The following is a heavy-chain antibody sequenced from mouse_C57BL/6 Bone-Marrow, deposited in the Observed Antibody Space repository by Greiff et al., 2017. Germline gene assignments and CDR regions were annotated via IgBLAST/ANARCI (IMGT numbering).Heavy chain of an antibody. CDR2: IYPGDGDT. Sequence: QVQLQQSGAELVKPGASVKISCKASGYAFSSYWMNWVKQRPGKGLEWIGQIYPGDGDTNYNGKFKGKATLTADKSSSTAYMQLSSLTSEDSAVYFCARAYYGSSYGGYAMDYWGQGTSVTVSS. CDR1: GYAFSSYW. CDR3: ARAYYGSSYGGYAMDY. J-gene: IGHJ4*01. V-gene: IGHV1-80*01. D-gene: IGHD1-1*01.